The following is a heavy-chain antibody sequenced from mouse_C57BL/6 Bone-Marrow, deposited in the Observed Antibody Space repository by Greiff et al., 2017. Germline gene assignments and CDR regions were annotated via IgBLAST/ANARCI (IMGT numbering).Heavy chain of an antibody. CDR3: ARETTVVATGRVDY. V-gene: IGHV1-50*01. J-gene: IGHJ4*01. CDR2: IDPSDSYT. CDR1: GYTFTSYW. D-gene: IGHD1-1*01. Sequence: QVQLQQPGAELVKPGASVKLSCKASGYTFTSYWMQWVKQRPGQGLEWIGEIDPSDSYTNSNQKFKGKATLTVDTSSSTAYMQLSSLTSEDSAVYYCARETTVVATGRVDYWGQGTSVTVSS.